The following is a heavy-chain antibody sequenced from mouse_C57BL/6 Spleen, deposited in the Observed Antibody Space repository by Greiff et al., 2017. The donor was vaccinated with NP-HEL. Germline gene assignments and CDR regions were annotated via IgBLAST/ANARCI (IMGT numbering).Heavy chain of an antibody. CDR1: GFTFSDYG. Sequence: EVQRVESGGGLVKPGGSLKLSCAASGFTFSDYGMHWVRQAPEKGLEWVAYISSGSSTIYYADTVKGRFTISRDNAKNTLFLQMTSLRSEDTAMYYCARPNYYGSSYGGFAYWGQGTLVTVSA. D-gene: IGHD1-1*01. J-gene: IGHJ3*01. CDR2: ISSGSSTI. V-gene: IGHV5-17*01. CDR3: ARPNYYGSSYGGFAY.